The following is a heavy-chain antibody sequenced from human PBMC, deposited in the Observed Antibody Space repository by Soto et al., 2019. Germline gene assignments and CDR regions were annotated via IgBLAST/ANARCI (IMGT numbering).Heavy chain of an antibody. CDR1: GGSISGGSYY. V-gene: IGHV4-31*03. CDR2: ISYIGGT. Sequence: QEQLQETGPGLVKPSQTLSLTCTVSGGSISGGSYYWSWIRQHPRTGLEWIGYISYIGGTYYSPSLKSRVMISVDTSKSQFSLKLSSVTAADTAVYYCARDNCSGGRCYFDYWGQGTLVTVSS. D-gene: IGHD2-15*01. J-gene: IGHJ4*02. CDR3: ARDNCSGGRCYFDY.